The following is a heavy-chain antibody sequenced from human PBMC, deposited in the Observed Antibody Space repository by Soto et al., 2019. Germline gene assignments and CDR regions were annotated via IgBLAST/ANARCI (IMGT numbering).Heavy chain of an antibody. V-gene: IGHV3-33*01. D-gene: IGHD2-15*01. CDR2: IWYDGSNK. Sequence: QVQLVESGGGVVQPGRSLRLSCAASGFTFSSYCMHWVRQAPGKGLEWVAVIWYDGSNKYYADSVKGRFTISRDNSKNTLYLQMNSLRAEDTAVYYCATYCSGGSCYSGYYYYGMDVWGQGTTVTVSS. CDR1: GFTFSSYC. J-gene: IGHJ6*02. CDR3: ATYCSGGSCYSGYYYYGMDV.